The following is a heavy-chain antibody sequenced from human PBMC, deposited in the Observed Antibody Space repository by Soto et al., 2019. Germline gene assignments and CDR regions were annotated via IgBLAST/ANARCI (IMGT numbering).Heavy chain of an antibody. V-gene: IGHV4-34*01. CDR1: GGSFRRYY. J-gene: IGHJ6*02. CDR3: ARGAQRYPGGDV. CDR2: INHVGST. D-gene: IGHD3-9*01. Sequence: QVQLQQWGAGLLKPAETLSLTCADYGGSFRRYYWIWIRQPPEKGLEWIGEINHVGSTNYNPSLMCRVTISDDMSQNHFSLTLSSMTAAVTAVYYCARGAQRYPGGDVGGQGTTVTVSS.